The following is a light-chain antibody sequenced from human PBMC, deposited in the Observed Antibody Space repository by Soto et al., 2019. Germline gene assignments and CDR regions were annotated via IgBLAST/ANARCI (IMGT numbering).Light chain of an antibody. V-gene: IGLV1-51*01. CDR2: DDN. CDR3: GSWDSSLSAYV. J-gene: IGLJ1*01. Sequence: QSVLTQPPSVSAAPGQKVTISCSGSSSNIGGNSVSWYQQPPGTAPKLLIYDDNKRPSGIPDRFSGSKSGTSATLGITGFQTGDEADYYCGSWDSSLSAYVFGTGTKVTV. CDR1: SSNIGGNS.